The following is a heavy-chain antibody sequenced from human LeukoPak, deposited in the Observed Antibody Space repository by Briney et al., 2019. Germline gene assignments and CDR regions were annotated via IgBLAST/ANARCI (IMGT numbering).Heavy chain of an antibody. J-gene: IGHJ4*02. V-gene: IGHV1-8*01. D-gene: IGHD3-9*01. CDR2: MNPNSGNT. Sequence: GASVKVSCKASGYTFTSYDINWVRQATGQGLEWMGWMNPNSGNTGYAQKFQGRVTMTRNTSISTAYMELSSLRSEDTAVYYCARGPTYYDILTGYGDFDYWGQGTLVTVSS. CDR3: ARGPTYYDILTGYGDFDY. CDR1: GYTFTSYD.